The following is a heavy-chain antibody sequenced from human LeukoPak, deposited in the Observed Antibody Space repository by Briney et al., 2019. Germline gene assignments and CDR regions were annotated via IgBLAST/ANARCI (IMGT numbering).Heavy chain of an antibody. J-gene: IGHJ6*02. Sequence: ASVKVSCKASGYPFTGYYMHWVRQAPGQGLEWMGWINPNSGGTNYAQKFQGWVTMTRDTSISTAYMELSRLRSDGTAVYYCARDQNDILTGFYGMDVWGQGTTVTVSS. V-gene: IGHV1-2*04. CDR2: INPNSGGT. CDR1: GYPFTGYY. CDR3: ARDQNDILTGFYGMDV. D-gene: IGHD3-9*01.